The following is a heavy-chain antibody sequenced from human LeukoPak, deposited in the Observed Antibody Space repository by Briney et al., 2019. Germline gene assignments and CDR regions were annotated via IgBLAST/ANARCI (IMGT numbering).Heavy chain of an antibody. Sequence: SETLSLTCTVSGGSISSSSHYWSWIRQPPGKGLEWIASINYSGSTYYNPSLKSRVTISVDTSKNQFSLKLSSVTAADTAVFYCVRYVVYGSGKYYFDYWGQGSLVTVSS. D-gene: IGHD3-10*01. CDR1: GGSISSSSHY. CDR2: INYSGST. V-gene: IGHV4-39*01. J-gene: IGHJ4*02. CDR3: VRYVVYGSGKYYFDY.